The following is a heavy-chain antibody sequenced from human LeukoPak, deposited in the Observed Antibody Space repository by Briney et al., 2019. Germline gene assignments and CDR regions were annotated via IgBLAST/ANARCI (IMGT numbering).Heavy chain of an antibody. V-gene: IGHV3-74*01. CDR2: INGDGSST. CDR1: GFTFSSYW. D-gene: IGHD2-2*02. Sequence: RGSLRLSCAASGFTFSSYWMYWVRQAPGKGLVWVSRINGDGSSTSYADSVKGRFTISRDNAKNTLFLQMNSLRAEDTAVYYCARGDEYTTSPWGQGTLVTVSS. J-gene: IGHJ4*02. CDR3: ARGDEYTTSP.